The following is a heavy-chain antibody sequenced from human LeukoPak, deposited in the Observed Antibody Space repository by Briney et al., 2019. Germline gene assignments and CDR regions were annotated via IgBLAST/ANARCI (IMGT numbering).Heavy chain of an antibody. V-gene: IGHV4-39*01. CDR1: GGSISSSSYY. J-gene: IGHJ5*02. Sequence: SETLSLTCTVSGGSISSSSYYWGWIRQPPGKGLEGIGSIYYSGSTYYNPSLKSRVTISVDTSKNQFSLKLSSVTAADTAVYYCARVGLLPDLYNWFDPWGQGTLVTVSS. CDR2: IYYSGST. D-gene: IGHD2-21*01. CDR3: ARVGLLPDLYNWFDP.